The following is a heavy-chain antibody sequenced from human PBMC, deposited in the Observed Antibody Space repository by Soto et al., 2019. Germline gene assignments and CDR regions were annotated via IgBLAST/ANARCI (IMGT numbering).Heavy chain of an antibody. D-gene: IGHD2-8*02. CDR1: GFTFGTYG. V-gene: IGHV3-33*01. J-gene: IGHJ6*02. Sequence: PGGSLRLSCAASGFTFGTYGMHWVRQIPGNGLQWVAIIWYDGSIKYYADSVKGRLTISRDNSKNTLYLQMNSLRDEDTAVYYCARIDCTGNNCNPYYHYGMDVWGQGTTVTVSS. CDR3: ARIDCTGNNCNPYYHYGMDV. CDR2: IWYDGSIK.